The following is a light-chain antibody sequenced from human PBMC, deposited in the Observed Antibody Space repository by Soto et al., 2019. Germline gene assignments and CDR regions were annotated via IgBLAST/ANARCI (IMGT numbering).Light chain of an antibody. V-gene: IGKV3-20*01. CDR2: DAS. Sequence: IVLTQSPGNLSLSPGERATLSCRASQSVGSCYLAWYQQKPGQAPRLLIYDASSRATGIPDRFSGSGSGTDFTLTISRLEPEDFAVYFCQHCGISPHTFGQGTKVDIK. CDR3: QHCGISPHT. CDR1: QSVGSCY. J-gene: IGKJ1*01.